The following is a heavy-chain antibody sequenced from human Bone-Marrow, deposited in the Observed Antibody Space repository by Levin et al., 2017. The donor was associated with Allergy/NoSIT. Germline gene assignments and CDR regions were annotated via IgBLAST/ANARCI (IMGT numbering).Heavy chain of an antibody. V-gene: IGHV3-66*01. CDR2: IYSGDST. Sequence: PPGGSLRLSCAASGFTFSSNYMSWVRQAPGKGLEWVSSIYSGDSTYYRDSVKGRFTISRDNSKKTLNLQMNSLRADDTAIYYCARINRERAFYFDYWGQGALVIVSS. CDR3: ARINRERAFYFDY. D-gene: IGHD1-26*01. CDR1: GFTFSSNY. J-gene: IGHJ4*02.